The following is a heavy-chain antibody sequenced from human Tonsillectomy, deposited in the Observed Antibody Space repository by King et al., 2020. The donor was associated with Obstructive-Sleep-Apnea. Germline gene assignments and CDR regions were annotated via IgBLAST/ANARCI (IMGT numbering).Heavy chain of an antibody. CDR2: IDSDGSST. J-gene: IGHJ6*02. CDR1: GFTFYSYW. V-gene: IGHV3-74*01. CDR3: ARSTVFGLLIYYGMDV. D-gene: IGHD3/OR15-3a*01. Sequence: VQLVESGGGLVQPGGSLRLSCAASGFTFYSYWMHWVRQAPGKGLVWVSRIDSDGSSTIYADSVKGRFTISRDNAKNTLYLQMNSLRAEDTAVYYCARSTVFGLLIYYGMDVWGQGTTVTVSS.